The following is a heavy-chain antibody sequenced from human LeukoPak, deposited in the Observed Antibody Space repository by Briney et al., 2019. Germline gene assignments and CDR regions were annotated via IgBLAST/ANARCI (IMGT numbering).Heavy chain of an antibody. D-gene: IGHD1-26*01. Sequence: PGGSLRLSCAASGFTFNTYTTNWVRQAPGKGLEWVSSITASSTAIYSADSVKGRFTIPRDNAKNFLYLQMNSLRAEDTAVYYCARDDRKPGIVGATDRVTHYYFGYWGQGTLVTVSS. CDR2: ITASSTAI. V-gene: IGHV3-21*01. CDR1: GFTFNTYT. J-gene: IGHJ4*02. CDR3: ARDDRKPGIVGATDRVTHYYFGY.